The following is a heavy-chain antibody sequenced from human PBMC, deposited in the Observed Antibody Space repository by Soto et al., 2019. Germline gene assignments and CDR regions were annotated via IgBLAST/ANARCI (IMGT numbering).Heavy chain of an antibody. Sequence: QVQLQESGPGLVKPSQTLSLTCTVSGGSISTVDYWWSWIRQSPDMGLEWIGHIYDGGRTYNNPSLEQRVPMSVDPSKSQLSLTLSSVSAAATAVYYCAGGPSGDKVDSWGQGTLVTVSS. J-gene: IGHJ4*02. D-gene: IGHD7-27*01. CDR3: AGGPSGDKVDS. CDR1: GGSISTVDYW. V-gene: IGHV4-30-4*01. CDR2: IYDGGRT.